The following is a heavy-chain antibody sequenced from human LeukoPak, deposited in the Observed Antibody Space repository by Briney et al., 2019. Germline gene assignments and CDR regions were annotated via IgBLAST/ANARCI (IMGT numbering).Heavy chain of an antibody. CDR2: IWYDGSNK. D-gene: IGHD1-26*01. V-gene: IGHV3-33*01. CDR3: ARDTQNGIGNYFDY. Sequence: GGSLRLSCAASGFTFSSYGMHWVRQAPGKGLEWVAVIWYDGSNKYYADSVKGRFTISRDNSKNTLYLQMNSLRAEDTAVYYCARDTQNGIGNYFDYWGQGTLVTVSS. CDR1: GFTFSSYG. J-gene: IGHJ4*02.